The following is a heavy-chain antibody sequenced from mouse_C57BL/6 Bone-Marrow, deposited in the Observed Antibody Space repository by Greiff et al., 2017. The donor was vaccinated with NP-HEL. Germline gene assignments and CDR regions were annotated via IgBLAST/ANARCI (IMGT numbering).Heavy chain of an antibody. CDR3: ARERSWDLYAMDY. Sequence: QVQLQQPGAELVMPGASVKLSCKASGYTFTSYWMHWVKQRPGQGLEWIGEIDPSDSYTNYTQKFKGKSTLTVDKSSSTAYMQLSSLTSEDSAVYYCARERSWDLYAMDYWGQGTSVTVSS. V-gene: IGHV1-69*01. CDR1: GYTFTSYW. CDR2: IDPSDSYT. D-gene: IGHD4-1*01. J-gene: IGHJ4*01.